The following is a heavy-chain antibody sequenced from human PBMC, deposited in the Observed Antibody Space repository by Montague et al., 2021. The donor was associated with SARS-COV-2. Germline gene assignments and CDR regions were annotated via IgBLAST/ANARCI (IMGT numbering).Heavy chain of an antibody. CDR1: GGSVSRISSH. J-gene: IGHJ4*02. V-gene: IGHV4-39*01. CDR3: ARLYGSSFDY. CDR2: FYYAGGT. D-gene: IGHD4-17*01. Sequence: SETLSLTCTVSGGSVSRISSHWGWIRHPPGKGLEYIGSFYYAGGTQYNRSLKSRVTISVDTSNDQFSLKMNSVTAADTAVYFCARLYGSSFDYWGQGTLVTVSS.